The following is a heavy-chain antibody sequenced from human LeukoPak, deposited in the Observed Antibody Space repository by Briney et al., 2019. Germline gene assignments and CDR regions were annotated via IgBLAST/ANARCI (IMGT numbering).Heavy chain of an antibody. V-gene: IGHV4-30-4*01. J-gene: IGHJ3*02. CDR3: ARALGYEDAFDI. D-gene: IGHD3-3*01. CDR1: GGSISSGDYY. CDR2: IYYSGST. Sequence: SETLSLTCTVSGGSISSGDYYWSWIRQPPGKGLEWIGYIYYSGSTYYNPSLKSRVTISVGTSKNQFSLKLSSVTAADTAVYYCARALGYEDAFDIWGQGTMVTVSS.